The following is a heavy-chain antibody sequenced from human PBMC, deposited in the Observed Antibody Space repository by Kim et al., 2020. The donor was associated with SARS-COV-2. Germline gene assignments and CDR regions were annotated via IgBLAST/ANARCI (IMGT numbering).Heavy chain of an antibody. Sequence: SETLSLTCTVSGGSISSSSYYWGWIRQPPGKGLEWIGSIYYSGSTYYNPSLKSRVTISVDTSKNQFSLKLSSVTAADTAVYYRARLGGGAVAHLWYFDLWGRGTLVTVSS. CDR2: IYYSGST. CDR1: GGSISSSSYY. J-gene: IGHJ2*01. CDR3: ARLGGGAVAHLWYFDL. D-gene: IGHD6-19*01. V-gene: IGHV4-39*01.